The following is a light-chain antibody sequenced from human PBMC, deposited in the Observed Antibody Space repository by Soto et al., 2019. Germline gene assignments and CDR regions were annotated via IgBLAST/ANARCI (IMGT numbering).Light chain of an antibody. CDR2: AAS. CDR3: QHSYSRT. J-gene: IGKJ1*01. V-gene: IGKV1-12*01. Sequence: DIQMTQSPSSVSASVGDRVTMTCRASQGISSWLVWYQQKPGKAPKLLIYAASSLHRGVPSRFSGSGSETDFTLTITSLQPEDFATYYCQHSYSRTFGQGTKVDIK. CDR1: QGISSW.